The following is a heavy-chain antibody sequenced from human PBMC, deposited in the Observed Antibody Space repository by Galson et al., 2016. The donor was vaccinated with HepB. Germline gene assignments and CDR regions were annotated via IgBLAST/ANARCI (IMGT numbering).Heavy chain of an antibody. CDR3: ARDGLYYDSSAYTNFDY. CDR1: GYSFSGFA. Sequence: SVKVSCKASGYSFSGFAIHWVRQAPGQGLEWMGWINPGNGNAKYAQKLQGRVTITRNTSARTAYMELSSLISEDTAVYYCARDGLYYDSSAYTNFDYWGQGSPVTVSA. J-gene: IGHJ4*02. V-gene: IGHV1-3*01. CDR2: INPGNGNA. D-gene: IGHD3-22*01.